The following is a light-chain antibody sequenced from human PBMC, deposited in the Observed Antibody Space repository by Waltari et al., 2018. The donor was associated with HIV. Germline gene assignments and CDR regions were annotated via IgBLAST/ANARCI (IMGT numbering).Light chain of an antibody. V-gene: IGKV1-27*01. CDR3: QAYKSAPLV. Sequence: DIHMNQAPSSLPASVGDRVTITCRASQGIITSLAWYQHKGGGAPKLLIYKASTLHPGVPSRFSGGGSGTDFTLTITNLQPEDASTYYCQAYKSAPLVFGPGTKVQIK. J-gene: IGKJ1*01. CDR1: QGIITS. CDR2: KAS.